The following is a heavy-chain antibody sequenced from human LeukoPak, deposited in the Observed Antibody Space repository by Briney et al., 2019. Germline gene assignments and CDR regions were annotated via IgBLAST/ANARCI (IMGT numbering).Heavy chain of an antibody. J-gene: IGHJ1*01. CDR3: ARDSSEFRSLLFH. V-gene: IGHV1-69*13. CDR2: IIPIFGTA. Sequence: APVEVSCKASGGTFSSYAISWVRQAPGQGLEWMGGIIPIFGTANYAQKFQGRVTITADESTSTAYMELSSLRSEDTAVYYCARDSSEFRSLLFHWGQGTLVTVSS. D-gene: IGHD1-14*01. CDR1: GGTFSSYA.